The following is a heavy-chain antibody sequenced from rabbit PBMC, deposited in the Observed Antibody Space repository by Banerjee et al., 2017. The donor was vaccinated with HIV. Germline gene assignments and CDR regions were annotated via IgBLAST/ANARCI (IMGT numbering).Heavy chain of an antibody. J-gene: IGHJ4*01. CDR2: IYTGDDSA. D-gene: IGHD4-2*01. CDR1: GFSFSSNV. V-gene: IGHV1S40*01. CDR3: ARDEDAGRDGWNL. Sequence: QSLEESGGDLVKPGASLTLTCTASGFSFSSNVMCWVRQAPGKGLEWIACIYTGDDSAWYASWAKGRFTVSKTSSTTVTLQLDSLTAADTATYFCARDEDAGRDGWNLWGPGTLVTVS.